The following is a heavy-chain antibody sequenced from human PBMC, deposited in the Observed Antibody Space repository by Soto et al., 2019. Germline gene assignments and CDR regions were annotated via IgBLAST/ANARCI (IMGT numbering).Heavy chain of an antibody. D-gene: IGHD3-9*01. CDR3: AKGMYDYDILTGPFDY. CDR1: GFTFSSYA. J-gene: IGHJ4*02. V-gene: IGHV3-23*01. CDR2: ISGSGGST. Sequence: GGSLRLSCAASGFTFSSYAMSWVRQAPGKGLEWVSAISGSGGSTYYADSVKGRFTISRDNSKNTLYLQMNSLRAEDTAVYYCAKGMYDYDILTGPFDYWGQGTLVTVSS.